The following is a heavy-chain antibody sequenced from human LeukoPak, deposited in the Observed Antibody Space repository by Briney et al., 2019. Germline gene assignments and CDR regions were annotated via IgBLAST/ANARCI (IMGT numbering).Heavy chain of an antibody. Sequence: PGGSLRLSCTASEFTFSDYYMSWIRQAPGKGLEWVSYINSGGSTKYYADSVKGRFTISRDNSKNTLYLQMNSLRAEDTAVYYCARGGQFLEWRIYDYWGQGTLVTVSS. J-gene: IGHJ4*02. D-gene: IGHD3-3*01. CDR2: INSGGSTK. V-gene: IGHV3-11*04. CDR1: EFTFSDYY. CDR3: ARGGQFLEWRIYDY.